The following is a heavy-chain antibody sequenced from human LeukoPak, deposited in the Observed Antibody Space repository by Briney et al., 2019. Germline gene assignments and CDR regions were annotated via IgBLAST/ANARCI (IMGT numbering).Heavy chain of an antibody. Sequence: SETLSLTCTVSGYSISSGYYWGWIRQPPGKGLEWIGSIYHSGSTYYNPSLKSRVTISVDTSKNQFSLKLSSVTAADTAVYYCARGPYNYDILTGYSLYYFDYWGQGTLVTVSS. CDR1: GYSISSGYY. J-gene: IGHJ4*02. CDR2: IYHSGST. CDR3: ARGPYNYDILTGYSLYYFDY. D-gene: IGHD3-9*01. V-gene: IGHV4-38-2*02.